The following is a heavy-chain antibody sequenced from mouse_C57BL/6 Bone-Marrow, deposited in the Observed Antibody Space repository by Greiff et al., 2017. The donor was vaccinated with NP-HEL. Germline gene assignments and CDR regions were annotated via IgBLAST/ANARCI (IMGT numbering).Heavy chain of an antibody. J-gene: IGHJ2*01. CDR1: GYTFTSYD. D-gene: IGHD2-1*01. CDR2: IYPGDGST. Sequence: QVQLQQSGPELVKPGASVKLSCKASGYTFTSYDINWVKQRPGQGLEWIGWIYPGDGSTKYTEKFKGKATLTVDTSSSTAYMELQSLTSEDSAVYFCARKNIYYGNFFDYWGQGTTLTVSS. CDR3: ARKNIYYGNFFDY. V-gene: IGHV1-85*01.